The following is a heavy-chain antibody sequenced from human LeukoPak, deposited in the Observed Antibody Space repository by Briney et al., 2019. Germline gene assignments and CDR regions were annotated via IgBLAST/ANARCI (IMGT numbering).Heavy chain of an antibody. CDR2: ISAYNGNT. D-gene: IGHD2-2*01. Sequence: ASVKVSCKASGYTFTSYGISWVRQAPGQGLEWMGWISAYNGNTNYAQKLQGRVTMTTDTSTSTAYMELRSLRSDDTAVYYCARDSSTSSYDYYYYMDVWGKGTTVTVSS. CDR3: ARDSSTSSYDYYYYMDV. CDR1: GYTFTSYG. J-gene: IGHJ6*03. V-gene: IGHV1-18*01.